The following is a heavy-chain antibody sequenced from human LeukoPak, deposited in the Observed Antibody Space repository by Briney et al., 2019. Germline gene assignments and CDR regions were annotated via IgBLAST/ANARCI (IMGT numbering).Heavy chain of an antibody. Sequence: SETLSLTCAVPGGSISSSNWWSWVRQPPGKGLEWIGEIYHSGSTNYNPSLKSRVTISVDKSKNQFSLKLSSVTAADTAVYYCASGVYRPTLMYYYDSSGYSKLRPMVQQNYYGMDVWGQGTTVTVSS. D-gene: IGHD3-22*01. V-gene: IGHV4-4*02. J-gene: IGHJ6*02. CDR2: IYHSGST. CDR3: ASGVYRPTLMYYYDSSGYSKLRPMVQQNYYGMDV. CDR1: GGSISSSNW.